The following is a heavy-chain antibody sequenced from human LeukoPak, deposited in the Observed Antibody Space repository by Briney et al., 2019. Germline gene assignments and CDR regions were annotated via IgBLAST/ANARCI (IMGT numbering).Heavy chain of an antibody. Sequence: SETLSLTCAVYGGSFSGDYWSWIRQPPGKGLEWIGEISHSGSTNYNPSLKSRVMISVDTSKNQFSLKLSSVTAADTAVYYCARASHVPSRYQLLLRYWYFDLWGRGTLVTVSS. CDR2: ISHSGST. CDR3: ARASHVPSRYQLLLRYWYFDL. D-gene: IGHD2-2*01. J-gene: IGHJ2*01. CDR1: GGSFSGDY. V-gene: IGHV4-34*01.